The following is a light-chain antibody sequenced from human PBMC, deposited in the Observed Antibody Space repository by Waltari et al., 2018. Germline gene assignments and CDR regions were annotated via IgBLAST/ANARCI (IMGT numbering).Light chain of an antibody. V-gene: IGLV3-1*01. J-gene: IGLJ2*01. Sequence: SYELTQPPAVSVSPGQTASITCPEDTLGDKFVCWYQQKAGQSPLLVIYQDDKRPSGIPERFSGSNSGNTATLTISGTQAMDEADYYCQAWDSGTVFGGGTKLTVL. CDR1: TLGDKF. CDR3: QAWDSGTV. CDR2: QDD.